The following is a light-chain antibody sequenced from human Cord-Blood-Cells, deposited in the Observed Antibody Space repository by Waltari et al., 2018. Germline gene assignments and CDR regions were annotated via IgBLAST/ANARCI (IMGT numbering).Light chain of an antibody. CDR2: EGS. CDR1: SSDVGSYNL. V-gene: IGLV2-23*01. J-gene: IGLJ3*02. Sequence: QSALTQPASVSGSPGQSITISCTGTSSDVGSYNLASWYQQHPGKAPKLMIYEGSRRPSGVSNRFSGSKSGNTASLTSSGLQAEDEADYYCCSYAGSWVFGGGTKLTVL. CDR3: CSYAGSWV.